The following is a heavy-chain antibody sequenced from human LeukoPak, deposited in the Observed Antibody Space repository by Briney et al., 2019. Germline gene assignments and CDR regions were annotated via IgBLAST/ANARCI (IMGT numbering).Heavy chain of an antibody. Sequence: SETLSLTCTVSGGSISSSSYYWGWIRQPPGKGLEWIGSIYYSGSTYYNPSLKSRVTISVDTSKNQFSLKLSSVTAADTAVYYCARVLRKGPYGDGGYFYFFMDVWGKGTTVTVSS. V-gene: IGHV4-39*07. J-gene: IGHJ6*03. CDR2: IYYSGST. CDR3: ARVLRKGPYGDGGYFYFFMDV. CDR1: GGSISSSSYY. D-gene: IGHD4-17*01.